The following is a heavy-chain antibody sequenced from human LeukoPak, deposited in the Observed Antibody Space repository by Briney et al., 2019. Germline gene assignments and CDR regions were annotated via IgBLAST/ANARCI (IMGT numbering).Heavy chain of an antibody. D-gene: IGHD3-10*01. CDR2: ISYDGSNK. J-gene: IGHJ4*02. Sequence: GGSLRLSCAASGFTFSSYGMHWVRQAPGKGLEWVAVISYDGSNKYYADSVKGRFTISRDNSKNTLYLQMNSLRAEDTAVYYCAKEPILWFGELFAPHFDYWGQGTLVTVSS. V-gene: IGHV3-30*18. CDR1: GFTFSSYG. CDR3: AKEPILWFGELFAPHFDY.